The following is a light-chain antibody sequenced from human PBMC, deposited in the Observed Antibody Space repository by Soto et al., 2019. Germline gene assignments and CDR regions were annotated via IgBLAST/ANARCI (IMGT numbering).Light chain of an antibody. Sequence: EIVMTQSPATLSLSPGERVTLSCRASQSISSTLAWHQQRPGQAPRLLIYGVSTRATGIPARFSGSGSGTEFTLTISSLQSEDCAVYYCQKYNDWPPSWTFGQGTKVDIK. J-gene: IGKJ1*01. V-gene: IGKV3-15*01. CDR3: QKYNDWPPSWT. CDR1: QSISST. CDR2: GVS.